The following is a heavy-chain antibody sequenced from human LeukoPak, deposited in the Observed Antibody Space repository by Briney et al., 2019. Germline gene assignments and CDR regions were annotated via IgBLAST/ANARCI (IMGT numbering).Heavy chain of an antibody. J-gene: IGHJ5*02. Sequence: ASVKVSCKASGYTFTTYGISWVRQAPGQGLEWMGWMNPNSGNTGYAQKFQGRVTMTRNTSISTAYMELSSLRSEDTAVYYCASWAPGYCSSTSCYKFDPWGQGTPVTVSS. V-gene: IGHV1-8*02. CDR3: ASWAPGYCSSTSCYKFDP. D-gene: IGHD2-2*02. CDR2: MNPNSGNT. CDR1: GYTFTTYG.